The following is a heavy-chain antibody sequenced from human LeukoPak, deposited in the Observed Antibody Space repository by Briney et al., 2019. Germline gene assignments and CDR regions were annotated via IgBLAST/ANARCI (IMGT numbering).Heavy chain of an antibody. CDR3: ARLVGSSGPFDY. CDR1: GGSISSSSYY. J-gene: IGHJ4*02. D-gene: IGHD6-19*01. CDR2: IYYSGST. V-gene: IGHV4-39*01. Sequence: PSVTLSLTCTMSGGSISSSSYYWGWIRRPPGKRLEWIGSIYYSGSTYYNPSLKSRLTISVDTSKNQFSLSLSSVTAADTAVYYCARLVGSSGPFDYWAQGTLVTVSS.